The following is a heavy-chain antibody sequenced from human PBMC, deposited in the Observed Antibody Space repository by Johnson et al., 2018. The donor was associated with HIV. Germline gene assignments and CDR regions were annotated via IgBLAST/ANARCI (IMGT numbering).Heavy chain of an antibody. CDR3: ARVRVVIWSDAFDV. Sequence: QVQLVESGGGVVQPGRSLRLSCAASGFTFSAYGMHWVRQAPGKGLEWLASLWADGSNEYYADSVKGRSTISRDNSKDTLYLHMSDLRAEDTAVYYCARVRVVIWSDAFDVWGQGTVVTVSS. J-gene: IGHJ3*01. V-gene: IGHV3-33*08. CDR2: LWADGSNE. CDR1: GFTFSAYG. D-gene: IGHD3-22*01.